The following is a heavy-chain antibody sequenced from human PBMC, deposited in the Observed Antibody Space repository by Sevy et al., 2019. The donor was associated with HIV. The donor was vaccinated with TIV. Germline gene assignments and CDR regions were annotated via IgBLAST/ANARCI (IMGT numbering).Heavy chain of an antibody. CDR3: AGGYNYGTTYYYYGMDV. CDR2: ISFDGTNK. J-gene: IGHJ6*02. D-gene: IGHD5-18*01. V-gene: IGHV3-30-3*01. CDR1: GFTFSNYA. Sequence: GGSLRLSCAASGFTFSNYAIHWVRQAPGKGLEWVALISFDGTNKYYADSVKGRSTISRDNSKHRLYPQMNSLRAEDTAVYYCAGGYNYGTTYYYYGMDVWGLGTTVTISS.